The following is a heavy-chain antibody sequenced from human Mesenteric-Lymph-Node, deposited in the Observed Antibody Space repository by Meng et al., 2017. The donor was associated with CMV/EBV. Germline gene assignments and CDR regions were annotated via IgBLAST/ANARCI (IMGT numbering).Heavy chain of an antibody. D-gene: IGHD2-2*01. J-gene: IGHJ6*02. Sequence: GGSLRLSCAASGFTFSDYWMSWVRQVPGKGLEWVANIKQDGSEKYYVDSVKGRFTISRDNAKNSLYLQMNSLRAEDTAVYYCARWGEYCSSTSCFDYYYYGMDVWGQGTTVTVSS. CDR2: IKQDGSEK. CDR3: ARWGEYCSSTSCFDYYYYGMDV. CDR1: GFTFSDYW. V-gene: IGHV3-7*01.